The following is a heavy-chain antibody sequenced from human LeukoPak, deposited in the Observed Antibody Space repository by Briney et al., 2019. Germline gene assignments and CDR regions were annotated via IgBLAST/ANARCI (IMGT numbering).Heavy chain of an antibody. J-gene: IGHJ5*02. D-gene: IGHD1-1*01. V-gene: IGHV1-2*02. Sequence: ASVKVSCKASGYTFTGYYMHWVRQAPGQGLEWMGWINPNSGGTNYAQKFQGRVTMTRDTSISTAYMELSRLRSDDTAVYYCARDSQLQLPNNWFDPRGQGTLVTVSS. CDR1: GYTFTGYY. CDR2: INPNSGGT. CDR3: ARDSQLQLPNNWFDP.